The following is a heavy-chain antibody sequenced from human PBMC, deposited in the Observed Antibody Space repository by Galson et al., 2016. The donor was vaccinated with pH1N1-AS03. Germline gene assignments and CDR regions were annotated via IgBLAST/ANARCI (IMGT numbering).Heavy chain of an antibody. Sequence: SLRLSCAASGFSFSSYGMNWDRQAPGKGLEWVSYITSSSSMIYYADSVKGRFIISRDNAKNSLYLHMKSLRAEDTAVYYCARDRKGYGSSFDYWGQGTLVSVSS. CDR2: ITSSSSMI. D-gene: IGHD5-12*01. V-gene: IGHV3-48*01. CDR1: GFSFSSYG. CDR3: ARDRKGYGSSFDY. J-gene: IGHJ4*02.